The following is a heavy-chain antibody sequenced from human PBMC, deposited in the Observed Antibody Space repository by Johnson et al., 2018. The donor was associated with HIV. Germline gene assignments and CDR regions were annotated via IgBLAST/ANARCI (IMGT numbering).Heavy chain of an antibody. CDR3: ARAEGGDAFDI. D-gene: IGHD1-14*01. CDR1: GFTFRSYA. J-gene: IGHJ3*02. CDR2: ISYDGSNK. Sequence: QVQLVESGGGVVQPGRSLRLSCAASGFTFRSYAMHWVRQAPGKGLEWVAVISYDGSNKYYADSVKGRFTISRDNSKNTLYLQMNSLRAEDTAVYYCARAEGGDAFDIWGQGTMVTVSS. V-gene: IGHV3-30-3*01.